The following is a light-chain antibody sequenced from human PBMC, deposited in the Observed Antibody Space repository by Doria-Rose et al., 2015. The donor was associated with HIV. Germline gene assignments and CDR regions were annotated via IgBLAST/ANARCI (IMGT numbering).Light chain of an antibody. Sequence: TQSPGTLSLSPGERATLSCRASQSGSANYLAWYQQRPGQSPRLLIYGASSRATDIPDRFSGSGSGTDFTLTISRLESEDFAVYYCHQYASSRTFGQGTKVEIK. CDR1: QSGSANY. J-gene: IGKJ1*01. CDR2: GAS. CDR3: HQYASSRT. V-gene: IGKV3-20*01.